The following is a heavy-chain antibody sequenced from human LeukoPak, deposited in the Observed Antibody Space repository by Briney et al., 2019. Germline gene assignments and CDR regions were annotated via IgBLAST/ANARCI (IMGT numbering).Heavy chain of an antibody. J-gene: IGHJ6*03. Sequence: GASVKVSCKASGYTFTSYDINWVRQATGQGLEWMGWMNPNSGNTGYAQKFQGRVTMTRNTSISTAYMELSSLRSEDTAVYYCARELLYYYGSGSYYNPYYYYYMDVWGKGTTVTISS. CDR3: ARELLYYYGSGSYYNPYYYYYMDV. V-gene: IGHV1-8*01. D-gene: IGHD3-10*01. CDR1: GYTFTSYD. CDR2: MNPNSGNT.